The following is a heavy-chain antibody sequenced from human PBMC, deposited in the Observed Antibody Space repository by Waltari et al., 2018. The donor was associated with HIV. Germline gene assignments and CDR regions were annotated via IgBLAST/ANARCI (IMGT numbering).Heavy chain of an antibody. CDR1: GFSVSDHY. J-gene: IGHJ6*02. D-gene: IGHD3-10*01. V-gene: IGHV3-53*01. CDR2: LYNEGRT. Sequence: EVQLVESGGGLVQRGGSLRSPCADSGFSVSDHYMLGGRLAPGKGLPWFSVLYNEGRTQYIDSVKGRLTIFGDNSKNALYLQMNSLRVDDTAVYYCARMKRSYGSGQARYFYFGMDVWGQGTTVIVSS. CDR3: ARMKRSYGSGQARYFYFGMDV.